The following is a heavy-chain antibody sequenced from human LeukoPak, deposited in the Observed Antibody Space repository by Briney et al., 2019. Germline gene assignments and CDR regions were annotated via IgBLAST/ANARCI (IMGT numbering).Heavy chain of an antibody. CDR1: GYTFTSYY. Sequence: ASVKVSCKPSGYTFTSYYMHWVRQAPGQGLEGMGIINPSGGSTSYPQKFQGRVTMTRDTSTSTVYMELSSRRSEDTAVYYCARDSVVGATDAFDIWGQGTMVTVSS. CDR2: INPSGGST. CDR3: ARDSVVGATDAFDI. V-gene: IGHV1-46*03. J-gene: IGHJ3*02. D-gene: IGHD1-26*01.